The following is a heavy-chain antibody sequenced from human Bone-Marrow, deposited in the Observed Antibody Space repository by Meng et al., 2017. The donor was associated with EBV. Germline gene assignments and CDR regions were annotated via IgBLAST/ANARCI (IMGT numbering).Heavy chain of an antibody. CDR3: ATSNNWSDFHY. CDR2: INTNTGNP. V-gene: IGHV7-4-1*02. Sequence: QVQLVQSGAELKKPGASGKVSCKTFGYTFTSYTLNWVRQAPGQGLEWMGWINTNTGNPTYALGFTGRIVFSLDTSVSTAYLQISSLKADDTGVYYCATSNNWSDFHYWGQGTLVTVSS. D-gene: IGHD1-1*01. CDR1: GYTFTSYT. J-gene: IGHJ4*02.